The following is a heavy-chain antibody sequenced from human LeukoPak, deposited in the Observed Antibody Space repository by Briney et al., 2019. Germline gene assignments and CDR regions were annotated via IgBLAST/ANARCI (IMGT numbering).Heavy chain of an antibody. Sequence: QPGGSLRLSCAASGFTFSSYAMHWVRQAPGKGLEWVAVISYDGSNKYYADSVKGRFTISRDNSKNTLYLQMNSLRAEDTAVYYCARGSSPDGDYAGRWGYFDYWGQGTLVTVSS. V-gene: IGHV3-30*04. J-gene: IGHJ4*02. CDR2: ISYDGSNK. CDR1: GFTFSSYA. CDR3: ARGSSPDGDYAGRWGYFDY. D-gene: IGHD4-17*01.